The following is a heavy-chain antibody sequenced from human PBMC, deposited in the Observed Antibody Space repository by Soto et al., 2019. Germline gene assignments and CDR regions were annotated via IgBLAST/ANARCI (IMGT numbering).Heavy chain of an antibody. CDR2: INHSGST. D-gene: IGHD3-3*01. CDR1: GVSFSGYY. Sequence: SETLSLTCAVYGVSFSGYYWSWIRQPPGKGLEWIGEINHSGSTNYNPSLKSRVTISVDTSKNQFSLKLSSVTAADTAVYYCARPLYYDFWSGYPTWGQGTLVTVSS. J-gene: IGHJ5*02. V-gene: IGHV4-34*01. CDR3: ARPLYYDFWSGYPT.